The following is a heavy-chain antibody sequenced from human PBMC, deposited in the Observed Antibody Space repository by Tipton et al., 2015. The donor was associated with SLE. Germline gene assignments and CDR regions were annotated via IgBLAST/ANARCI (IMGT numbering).Heavy chain of an antibody. CDR2: IYYSGST. V-gene: IGHV4-59*11. CDR1: GGSISSHY. Sequence: TLSLTCTVSGGSISSHYWSWIRQTPGKGLEWIGYIYYSGSTNYNPSLKSRVAISVDTSKNQFSLKLSSVTAADTAVYYCARARQGGTAARPRWFDPWGQGALVAVSS. D-gene: IGHD6-6*01. J-gene: IGHJ5*02. CDR3: ARARQGGTAARPRWFDP.